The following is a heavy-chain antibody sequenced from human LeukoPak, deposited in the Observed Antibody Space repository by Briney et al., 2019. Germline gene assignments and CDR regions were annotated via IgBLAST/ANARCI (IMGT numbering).Heavy chain of an antibody. CDR3: ARLADP. CDR1: GGSINHYH. CDR2: IHTSGST. V-gene: IGHV4-4*07. J-gene: IGHJ5*02. Sequence: PSETLSLTCTVSGGSINHYHWSWIRQPAGKGLEWIGRIHTSGSTKYNPSLKSRVTMSLDTSKNQFSLNLSSVTAADTAVYYCARLADPWGQGTLVTVSS.